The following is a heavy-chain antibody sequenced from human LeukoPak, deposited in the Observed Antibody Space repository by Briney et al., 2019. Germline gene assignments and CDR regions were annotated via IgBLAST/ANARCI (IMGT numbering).Heavy chain of an antibody. CDR2: IYYSGST. J-gene: IGHJ4*02. V-gene: IGHV4-39*01. CDR3: ARRGYYYDSSGYYFDH. Sequence: SETLSLTCTVSGGSISSSSYYWGWIRQPPGKGLEWIGSIYYSGSTYYNPSLKSRVTISVDTSKNQFSLKLSSETAADTAVYYCARRGYYYDSSGYYFDHWGQGTLVTVSS. D-gene: IGHD3-22*01. CDR1: GGSISSSSYY.